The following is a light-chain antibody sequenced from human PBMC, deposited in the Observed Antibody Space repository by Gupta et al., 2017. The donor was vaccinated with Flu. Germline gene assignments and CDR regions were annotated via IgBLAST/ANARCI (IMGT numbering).Light chain of an antibody. J-gene: IGKJ2*01. CDR2: SSS. Sequence: LIYSSSNLQSGVTSRFSGSGSGTDFTLTISSLQPEDVATYYGQRTYNAPPYTFGQGTKLAIK. CDR3: QRTYNAPPYT. V-gene: IGKV1-27*01.